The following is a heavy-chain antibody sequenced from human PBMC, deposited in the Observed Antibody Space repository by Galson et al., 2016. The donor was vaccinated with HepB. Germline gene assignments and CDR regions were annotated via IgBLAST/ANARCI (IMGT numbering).Heavy chain of an antibody. CDR3: ARVAHSLDFWSPQNFYYYYGMDV. CDR2: MDPNGGNT. CDR1: GFTFTSFD. D-gene: IGHD3-3*01. V-gene: IGHV1-8*01. J-gene: IGHJ6*02. Sequence: SVKVSCKASGFTFTSFDINWVRQATGQGLEWMGWMDPNGGNTGYAQKFQGRVTMTRNTSINTAYMEQSSLRSEDTAVYYCARVAHSLDFWSPQNFYYYYGMDVWGQGTTVTVSS.